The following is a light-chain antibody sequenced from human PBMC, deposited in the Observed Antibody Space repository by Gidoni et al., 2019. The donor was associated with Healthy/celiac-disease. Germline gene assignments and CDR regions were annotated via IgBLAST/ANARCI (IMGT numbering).Light chain of an antibody. Sequence: DIQMTQSPSTLSASVGDRVTITCRASQSISSWLAWYQQKPGKAPKLLIYKASSLESGVPSRFSGSGSGTEFTLPISSLQPDDFATYYCQQYNSYPWTFGQGPKVEIK. V-gene: IGKV1-5*03. J-gene: IGKJ1*01. CDR2: KAS. CDR3: QQYNSYPWT. CDR1: QSISSW.